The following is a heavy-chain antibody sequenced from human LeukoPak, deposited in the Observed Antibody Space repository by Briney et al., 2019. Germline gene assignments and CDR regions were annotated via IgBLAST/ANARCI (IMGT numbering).Heavy chain of an antibody. D-gene: IGHD3-9*01. V-gene: IGHV4-34*01. CDR1: GGSFSGYY. CDR2: INHSGST. J-gene: IGHJ4*02. Sequence: SETLSLTCAVYGGSFSGYYWSWIRQPPGKGLEWLGEINHSGSTNYNPSLKSRVTISVDTSKNQFSLKLSSVTAADTAVYDCARGHPVLRYFDWLFPPSFDYWGQGTLVTVSS. CDR3: ARGHPVLRYFDWLFPPSFDY.